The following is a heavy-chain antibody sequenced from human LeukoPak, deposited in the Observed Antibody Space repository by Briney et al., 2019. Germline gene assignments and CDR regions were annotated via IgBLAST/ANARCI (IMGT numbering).Heavy chain of an antibody. Sequence: SETLSLTCTVSGGSLSSYYWSWIRQPPGKGLEWIGYIYYSGSTNYNPSLKSRVTISADTSKNQFSLKLSSMTAADTAVYYCAIHGVYNWNDYAFDVWGQGTMVTVSS. CDR2: IYYSGST. V-gene: IGHV4-59*08. D-gene: IGHD1-1*01. CDR3: AIHGVYNWNDYAFDV. J-gene: IGHJ3*01. CDR1: GGSLSSYY.